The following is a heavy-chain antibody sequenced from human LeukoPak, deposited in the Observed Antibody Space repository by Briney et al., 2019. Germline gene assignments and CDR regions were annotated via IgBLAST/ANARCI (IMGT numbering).Heavy chain of an antibody. Sequence: GGSLRLSCAASGFTFSSYSMNWVRQAPGKGLEWVSSISSSSSYIYYADSVKGRSTISRDNAKNSLYLQMNSLRAEDTAVYYCARDPDPVYYDSSGYYDHWFDPWGQGTLVTVSS. CDR1: GFTFSSYS. CDR2: ISSSSSYI. V-gene: IGHV3-21*01. J-gene: IGHJ5*02. CDR3: ARDPDPVYYDSSGYYDHWFDP. D-gene: IGHD3-22*01.